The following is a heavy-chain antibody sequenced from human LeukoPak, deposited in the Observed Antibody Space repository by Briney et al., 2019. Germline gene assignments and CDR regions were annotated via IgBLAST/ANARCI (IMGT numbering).Heavy chain of an antibody. V-gene: IGHV4-38-2*02. CDR2: IYHSGST. D-gene: IGHD5-24*01. J-gene: IGHJ4*02. CDR1: GGSISSGYY. Sequence: SSETLSLTCSVSGGSISSGYYWGWIRQPPGKGLEWIGSIYHSGSTYYNPSLKSRVTISVDTSKNQFSLKLSSVTAADTAVYYCARRRGYNYYFDYWGQGTLVTVSS. CDR3: ARRRGYNYYFDY.